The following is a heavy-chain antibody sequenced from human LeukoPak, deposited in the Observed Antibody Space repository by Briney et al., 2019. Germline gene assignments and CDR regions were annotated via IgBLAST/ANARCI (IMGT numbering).Heavy chain of an antibody. CDR2: IYYSGST. CDR1: DGSLSTYY. J-gene: IGHJ3*02. D-gene: IGHD6-19*01. V-gene: IGHV4-59*08. CDR3: ARQRSVGLADAFDI. Sequence: SETLSLTCTVSDGSLSTYYWSWIRQPPGKELEWIGYIYYSGSTNYNPSLKSRVTMSVDTSKNQFSLKLSSVTAADTAVYYCARQRSVGLADAFDIWVQETIVTVSS.